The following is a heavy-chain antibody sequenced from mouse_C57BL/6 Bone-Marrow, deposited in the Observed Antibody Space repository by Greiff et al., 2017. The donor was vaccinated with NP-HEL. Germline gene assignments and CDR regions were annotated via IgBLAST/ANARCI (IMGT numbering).Heavy chain of an antibody. Sequence: VQLQQSGAERGKSGASVKMSCKASGYTFTTYTIEWMKQNHGKSGEGRGKGHPVKDDTKYNEKFKGKATLTVEKSSSTVYLELSRLTSDDSAVYYCARGGADGVSWYFDVWGTGTTVTVSS. CDR1: GYTFTTYT. CDR3: ARGGADGVSWYFDV. V-gene: IGHV1-47*01. CDR2: GHPVKDDT. J-gene: IGHJ1*03.